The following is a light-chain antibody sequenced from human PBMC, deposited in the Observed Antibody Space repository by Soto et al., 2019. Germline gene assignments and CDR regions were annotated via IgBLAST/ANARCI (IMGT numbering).Light chain of an antibody. CDR3: MQALQTPLT. Sequence: DIVMTQSPLSLPVTPGEPASISCRSSQSLLHSNGYNCLDWYLQKPGQSPQLLIYFGSNRASGVPDRFSGSGSGTYFTLKISRVEAEDVGVYYCMQALQTPLTFGGGTKVEIE. J-gene: IGKJ4*01. CDR1: QSLLHSNGYNC. CDR2: FGS. V-gene: IGKV2-28*01.